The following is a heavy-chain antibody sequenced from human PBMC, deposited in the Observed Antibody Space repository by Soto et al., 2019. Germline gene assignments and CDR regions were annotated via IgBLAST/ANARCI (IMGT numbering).Heavy chain of an antibody. D-gene: IGHD5-18*01. V-gene: IGHV4-34*01. CDR3: ARRYSYGYRFDY. CDR2: INHSGST. J-gene: IGHJ4*02. CDR1: CGSFSGYY. Sequence: SETLSLTCAVYCGSFSGYYWSWIRQPPGKGLEWIGEINHSGSTNYNPSLKSRVTISVDTSKNQFSLKLSSVTAADTAVYYCARRYSYGYRFDYWGQGTLVTVSS.